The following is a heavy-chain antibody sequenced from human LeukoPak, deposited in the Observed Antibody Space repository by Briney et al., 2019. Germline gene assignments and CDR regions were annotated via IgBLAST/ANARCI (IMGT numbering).Heavy chain of an antibody. D-gene: IGHD5-18*01. CDR2: IYYSGST. CDR3: ARALRGYSYGFDY. V-gene: IGHV4-59*01. Sequence: PSETLSLTCTVSGVSISSYYWSWIRQPPGKGLEGMGYIYYSGSTNYNPSLKSRVTISVDTSKNQFSLKLSSVTAADTAVYYCARALRGYSYGFDYWGQGTLVTVSS. J-gene: IGHJ4*02. CDR1: GVSISSYY.